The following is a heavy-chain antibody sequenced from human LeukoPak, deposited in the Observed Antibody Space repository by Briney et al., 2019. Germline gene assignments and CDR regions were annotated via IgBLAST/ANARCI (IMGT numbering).Heavy chain of an antibody. CDR1: GGTFSSYA. CDR2: IIPIFGTA. CDR3: AREYSSSWYGSRVPRNAFDI. D-gene: IGHD6-13*01. Sequence: SVKVSCKASGGTFSSYAIRWVRQAPGQGLEWMGGIIPIFGTAKFAQKFQGRVTITEDESTSTAYMELSSLRSEDTGVYYCAREYSSSWYGSRVPRNAFDIWGQGTMVTVSS. V-gene: IGHV1-69*01. J-gene: IGHJ3*02.